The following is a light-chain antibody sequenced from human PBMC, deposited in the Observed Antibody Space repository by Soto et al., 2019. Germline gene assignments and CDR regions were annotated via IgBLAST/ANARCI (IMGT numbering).Light chain of an antibody. V-gene: IGKV1-6*01. J-gene: IGKJ4*01. CDR3: LQDYNYPLT. CDR2: AAS. Sequence: AIQMTQSPSSLSASVGDRVTITCRASQGIRNDLGWYQQKPGKAPELLIFAASTLQSGVPSRFSGSGSGTDFTLTISSLQSEDFATYYCLQDYNYPLTFGGGTKVDIK. CDR1: QGIRND.